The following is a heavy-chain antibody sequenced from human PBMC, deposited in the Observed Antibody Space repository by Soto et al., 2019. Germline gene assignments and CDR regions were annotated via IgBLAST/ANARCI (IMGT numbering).Heavy chain of an antibody. CDR3: ARGREWGIDY. CDR1: GFTFSSYE. J-gene: IGHJ4*02. CDR2: ISNSGSTI. D-gene: IGHD3-16*01. V-gene: IGHV3-48*03. Sequence: GGSLRLSCAASGFTFSSYEMNWVRQAPGRGLEWVSYISNSGSTIWYPDSVRGRFTISRDNAKNSLDLQMNSLRVEDTAVYYCARGREWGIDYWGQGILVTVSS.